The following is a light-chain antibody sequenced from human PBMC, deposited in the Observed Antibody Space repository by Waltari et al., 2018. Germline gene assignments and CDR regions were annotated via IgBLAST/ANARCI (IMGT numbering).Light chain of an antibody. CDR3: QQSYSTPLT. V-gene: IGKV1-39*01. Sequence: DIQMTQSPSSLSASVGDRFTTTCRASQSISSYLNWYQQKPGKAPKLLIYAASRLQSGVPSRFSGSGSGTDFTLTISSLQPEDFATYYCQQSYSTPLTFGGGTKVEIK. CDR1: QSISSY. CDR2: AAS. J-gene: IGKJ4*01.